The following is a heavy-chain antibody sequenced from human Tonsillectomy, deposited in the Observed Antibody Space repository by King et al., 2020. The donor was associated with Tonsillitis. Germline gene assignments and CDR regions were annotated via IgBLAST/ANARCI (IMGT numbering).Heavy chain of an antibody. V-gene: IGHV5-51*03. D-gene: IGHD1-26*01. CDR3: ATSDTGTLDF. CDR2: IYPGDSDT. Sequence: VQSGAEVKKPGESLKISCQASGYTFTNYWIAWVRQMPGKGLEWMGIIYPGDSDTRYSPSFQGQVTISADKSIRTAYLKWSSLKASDTAIYYCATSDTGTLDFWGQGTLVTVSS. CDR1: GYTFTNYW. J-gene: IGHJ4*02.